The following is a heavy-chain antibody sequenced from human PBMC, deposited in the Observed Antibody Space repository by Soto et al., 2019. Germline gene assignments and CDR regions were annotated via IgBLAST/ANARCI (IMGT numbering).Heavy chain of an antibody. J-gene: IGHJ4*02. Sequence: GGPLKRSCAAPGFTFSSYDMHWGRLAPGKGLEWVAVISYDGSNKYYADSVKGRFTISRDNSKNTLYMQMSSLRAEDKAVYYCAKEGIQLWYQQGFDYWGQGTLVTVSS. CDR1: GFTFSSYD. V-gene: IGHV3-30*18. D-gene: IGHD5-18*01. CDR2: ISYDGSNK. CDR3: AKEGIQLWYQQGFDY.